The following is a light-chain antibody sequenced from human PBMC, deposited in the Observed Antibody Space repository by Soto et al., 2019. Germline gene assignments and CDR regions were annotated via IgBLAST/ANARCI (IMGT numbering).Light chain of an antibody. Sequence: EIVLTQSPGTLSLSPGERATLSCRASQRVSSYYLAWYQQKPGQAPRLLIYAASSRATCIPDRFSGGGSGTDFTLTLSRMETEDFAVYYCQQCGSSPWKFGPGTKVEIK. CDR2: AAS. CDR3: QQCGSSPWK. CDR1: QRVSSYY. V-gene: IGKV3-20*01. J-gene: IGKJ1*01.